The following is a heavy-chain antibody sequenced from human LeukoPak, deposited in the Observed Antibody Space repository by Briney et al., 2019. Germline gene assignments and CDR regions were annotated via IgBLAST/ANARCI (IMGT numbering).Heavy chain of an antibody. CDR3: ARGANYGDYADDAFDI. Sequence: SETLSLTCAVSGGSISSGGYSWSWIRQPPGKGLEWNGYIYHSGSTYYNPSLKSRVTISVDRSKNQFSLKLSSVTAADTAVYYCARGANYGDYADDAFDIWGQGTMVTVSS. V-gene: IGHV4-30-2*01. D-gene: IGHD4-17*01. CDR1: GGSISSGGYS. CDR2: IYHSGST. J-gene: IGHJ3*02.